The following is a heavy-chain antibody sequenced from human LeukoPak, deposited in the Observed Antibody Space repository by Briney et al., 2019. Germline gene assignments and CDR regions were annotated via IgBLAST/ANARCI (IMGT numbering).Heavy chain of an antibody. CDR3: ARWLAGGKDFDY. Sequence: SETLSLTCAVSGGSISSSNWWSWVRQPPGKGLEWIGEIYHSGSTNYNPSLKSRVTISVDTSKNQFSLKLSSVSAADTAVYYCARWLAGGKDFDYWGQGTLVTVSS. D-gene: IGHD3-22*01. V-gene: IGHV4-4*02. CDR2: IYHSGST. CDR1: GGSISSSNW. J-gene: IGHJ4*02.